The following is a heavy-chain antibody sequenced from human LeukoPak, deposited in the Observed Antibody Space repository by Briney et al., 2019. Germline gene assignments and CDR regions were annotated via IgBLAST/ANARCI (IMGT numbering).Heavy chain of an antibody. CDR2: INWNGGST. CDR3: ARDRSITMIVKYAFDI. D-gene: IGHD3-22*01. CDR1: GFTFDDYG. Sequence: GGSLRLACAASGFTFDDYGMSWVRQAPGKGLEWVSGINWNGGSTGYADSVKGRFTISRDNAKNSLYLQMNSLRAEDTALYYCARDRSITMIVKYAFDIWGQGTMVTVSS. J-gene: IGHJ3*02. V-gene: IGHV3-20*04.